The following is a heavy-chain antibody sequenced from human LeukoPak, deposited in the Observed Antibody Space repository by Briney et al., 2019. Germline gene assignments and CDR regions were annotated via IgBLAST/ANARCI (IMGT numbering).Heavy chain of an antibody. CDR3: ARVAGSIDY. V-gene: IGHV1-8*03. CDR2: MNLKSGYT. D-gene: IGHD1-26*01. Sequence: GASVKVSCKASGYSFTTYDINWARQATGQGLEWMGWMNLKSGYTGYAQKFQGRVTITRDTSTSTVYMELSSLRSEDTAVYYCARVAGSIDYWGQGTLVTVSS. J-gene: IGHJ4*02. CDR1: GYSFTTYD.